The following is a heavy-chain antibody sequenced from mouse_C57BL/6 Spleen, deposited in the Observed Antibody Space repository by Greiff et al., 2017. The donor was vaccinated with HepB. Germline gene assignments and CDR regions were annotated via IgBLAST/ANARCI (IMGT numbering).Heavy chain of an antibody. CDR2: INYDGSST. D-gene: IGHD1-1*01. CDR1: GFTFSDYY. CDR3: ASVYYYVSSNYFDY. J-gene: IGHJ2*01. V-gene: IGHV5-16*01. Sequence: EVMLVESEGGLVQPGSSMKLSCTASGFTFSDYYMAWVRQVPEKGLEWVANINYDGSSTYYLDSLKSRFIISRDNAKNILYLQMSSLKSEDTATYYCASVYYYVSSNYFDYWGQGTTLTVSS.